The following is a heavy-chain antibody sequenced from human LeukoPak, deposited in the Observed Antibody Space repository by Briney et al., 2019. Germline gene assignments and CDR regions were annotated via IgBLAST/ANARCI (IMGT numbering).Heavy chain of an antibody. V-gene: IGHV3-15*01. CDR3: AAGVETSDFDY. CDR1: GFIFSNAW. CDR2: SKSKTDGGTT. Sequence: GGSLRLSCTASGFIFSNAWMTWVRQAPGKGLEWVGRSKSKTDGGTTDYAAPVKGRFTISRDDSKNTVYLQMNSLKTEDTAVYYCAAGVETSDFDYWGQGTLVTVSS. J-gene: IGHJ4*02. D-gene: IGHD3-3*01.